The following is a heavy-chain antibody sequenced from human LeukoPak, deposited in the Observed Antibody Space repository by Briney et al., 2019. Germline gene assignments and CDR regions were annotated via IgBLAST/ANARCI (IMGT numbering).Heavy chain of an antibody. CDR3: ARGNVVVPVDY. CDR1: GGSISSYY. D-gene: IGHD2-2*01. Sequence: SETLSLTCTVSGGSISSYYRSWIRQPPGKGLEWIGYIYYSGSTNYNPSLKSRVTISVDTSKNQFSLKLSSVTAADTAVYYCARGNVVVPVDYWGQGTLVTVSS. J-gene: IGHJ4*02. CDR2: IYYSGST. V-gene: IGHV4-59*01.